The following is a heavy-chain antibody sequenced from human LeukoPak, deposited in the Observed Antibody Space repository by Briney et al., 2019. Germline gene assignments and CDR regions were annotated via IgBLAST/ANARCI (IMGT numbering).Heavy chain of an antibody. D-gene: IGHD1-14*01. CDR1: GGSISSAY. Sequence: PSETLSLTCTVSGGSISSAYWSWIRQPPGKGLERVGYLYYSGITHYNPSLKSRVTISLDTSKTHFSLKLSSVTAADTAVYFCARDITDGRAFDIWGQGTMVTVSS. V-gene: IGHV4-59*01. CDR3: ARDITDGRAFDI. CDR2: LYYSGIT. J-gene: IGHJ3*02.